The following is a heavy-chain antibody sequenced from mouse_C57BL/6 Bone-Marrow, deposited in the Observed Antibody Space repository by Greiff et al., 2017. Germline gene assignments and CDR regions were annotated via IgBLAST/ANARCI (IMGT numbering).Heavy chain of an antibody. V-gene: IGHV1-69*01. CDR2: IDPSDSYT. J-gene: IGHJ2*01. Sequence: QVHVKQPGAELVMPGASVKLSCKASGYTFTSYWMHWVKQRPGQGLEWIGEIDPSDSYTNYNQKFKGKSTLTVDKSSSTAYLQLSSLTSEDSAVYYCARDWYFGYWGQGNTLTVSS. CDR3: ARDWYFGY. D-gene: IGHD4-1*01. CDR1: GYTFTSYW.